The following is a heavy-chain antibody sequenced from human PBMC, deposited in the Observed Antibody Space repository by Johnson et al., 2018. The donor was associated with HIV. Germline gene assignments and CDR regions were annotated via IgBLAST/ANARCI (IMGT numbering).Heavy chain of an antibody. Sequence: VQLVESGGGLVQSGGSLRLSCAASGFTFDDYGLSWVRQAPGKGLEWVSGINWSGGTTGYADSVKGRFTISRDNAKNSLFLQMNSLRAEDTALYYCAREGIAARLAAFDILGQGTMVTVSS. CDR3: AREGIAARLAAFDI. V-gene: IGHV3-20*04. D-gene: IGHD6-6*01. J-gene: IGHJ3*02. CDR2: INWSGGTT. CDR1: GFTFDDYG.